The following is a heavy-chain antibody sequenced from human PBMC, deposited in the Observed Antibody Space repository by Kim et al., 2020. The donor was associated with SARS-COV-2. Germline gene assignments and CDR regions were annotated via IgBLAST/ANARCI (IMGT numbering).Heavy chain of an antibody. Sequence: STYYADSVRGRFTISSDDSKTTLYLQMNSLRAEDTAVYYCAKDNSRDGMDVWGQGTTVTVSS. J-gene: IGHJ6*02. V-gene: IGHV3-23*01. CDR2: ST. D-gene: IGHD1-1*01. CDR3: AKDNSRDGMDV.